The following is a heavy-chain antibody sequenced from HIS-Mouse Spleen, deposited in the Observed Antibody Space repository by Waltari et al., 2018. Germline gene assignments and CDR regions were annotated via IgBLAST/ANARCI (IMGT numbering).Heavy chain of an antibody. CDR3: ARTYYDSSGYYLNY. D-gene: IGHD3-22*01. V-gene: IGHV4-39*07. CDR1: GRSISRSSYH. CDR2: IYYSGST. J-gene: IGHJ4*02. Sequence: QLQLQESGPGLVKPSETLSLTCTVSGRSISRSSYHWRCIRQPPGKGLEWIGSIYYSGSTYYNPSLKSRVTISVDTSKNQFSLKLSSVTAADTAVYYCARTYYDSSGYYLNYWGQGTLVTVSS.